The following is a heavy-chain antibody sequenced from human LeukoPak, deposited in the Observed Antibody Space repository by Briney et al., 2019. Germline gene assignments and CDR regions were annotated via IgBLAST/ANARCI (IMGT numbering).Heavy chain of an antibody. J-gene: IGHJ4*02. CDR3: ARVRLGRGLDY. V-gene: IGHV4-4*07. CDR1: GDSISSSY. D-gene: IGHD6-19*01. CDR2: IHTSVST. Sequence: SETLSLTCTVSGDSISSSYWGWIRQPAGKGLEWIGRIHTSVSTYYSPSLKSRVTMSVDTSTNQFSLKLSSVTAADTAMYYCARVRLGRGLDYWGQGTLVTVSS.